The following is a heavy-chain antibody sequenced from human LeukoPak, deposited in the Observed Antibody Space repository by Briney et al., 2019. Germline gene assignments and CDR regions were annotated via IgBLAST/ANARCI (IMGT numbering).Heavy chain of an antibody. Sequence: PGGSLRLSCAASGFTFSNYNMNWVRQAPGKGLEWVSSISSSSSYIYYADSLKGRFTISRDNAKNSLYLQMNSLRAEDTAVYYCAKDVAAVAGYFDYLGQGTLVTVSS. V-gene: IGHV3-21*01. CDR3: AKDVAAVAGYFDY. CDR1: GFTFSNYN. J-gene: IGHJ4*02. D-gene: IGHD6-19*01. CDR2: ISSSSSYI.